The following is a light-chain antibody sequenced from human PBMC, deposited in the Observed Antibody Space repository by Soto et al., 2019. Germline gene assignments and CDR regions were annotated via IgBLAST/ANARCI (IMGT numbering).Light chain of an antibody. Sequence: VLTQSPGALSVSPGERATLSCRASQTVRDASLAWYQQKPGQAPRLLIYGASIRATGIPNRFSGSGSGTDFTLTISRLEPEDSAVYYCQQYFTPRYTFGQGTKLEIK. V-gene: IGKV3-20*01. CDR2: GAS. J-gene: IGKJ2*01. CDR3: QQYFTPRYT. CDR1: QTVRDAS.